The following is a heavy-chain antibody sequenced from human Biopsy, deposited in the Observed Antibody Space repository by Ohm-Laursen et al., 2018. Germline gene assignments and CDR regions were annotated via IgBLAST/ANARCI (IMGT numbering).Heavy chain of an antibody. CDR3: ARHSFGSGRDF. D-gene: IGHD3-10*01. V-gene: IGHV4-39*01. J-gene: IGHJ4*02. CDR2: IYHTGFT. Sequence: GTLSLTCIVTDGSISNIINYWGWIRQPLGKGLEWLGSIYHTGFTDYNPSLKSRVTISVDTSNNQFSLKLSSLTAADTAVYYCARHSFGSGRDFWGQGTLVTVPS. CDR1: DGSISNIINY.